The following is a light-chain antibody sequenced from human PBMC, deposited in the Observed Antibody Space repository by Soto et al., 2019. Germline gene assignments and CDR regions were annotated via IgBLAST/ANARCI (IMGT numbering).Light chain of an antibody. CDR2: DVS. J-gene: IGKJ4*01. Sequence: EVVLTQSPATLSLSPGERATLSCRASQSGYSYLAWYQQKPGQPPRLLITDVSNSATGIPARFSGSGDGTDFTLTISGLEPEAFADYYCQHRNDWPFTFGGGTKVEIK. CDR1: QSGYSY. V-gene: IGKV3-11*01. CDR3: QHRNDWPFT.